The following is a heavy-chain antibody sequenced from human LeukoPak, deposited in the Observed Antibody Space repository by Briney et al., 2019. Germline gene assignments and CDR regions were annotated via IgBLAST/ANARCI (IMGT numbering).Heavy chain of an antibody. J-gene: IGHJ4*02. CDR3: AVDNRDF. V-gene: IGHV4-34*07. Sequence: SETLSLTCAVHGGSFSGYHWNWIRQSPEKGLEWIGEINDRGRTIYNPSLQSRVTISVDVSKNQFSLRLISMTAADTGIYYCAVDNRDFWGQGTLVTVSS. CDR1: GGSFSGYH. CDR2: INDRGRT. D-gene: IGHD2/OR15-2a*01.